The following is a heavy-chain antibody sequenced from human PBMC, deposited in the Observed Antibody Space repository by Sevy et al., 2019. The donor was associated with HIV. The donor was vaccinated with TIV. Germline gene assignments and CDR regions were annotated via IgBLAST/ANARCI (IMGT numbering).Heavy chain of an antibody. CDR2: ISGSHGTP. J-gene: IGHJ4*02. Sequence: GGSLRLSCAASGFTFTSYAMSWVRQAPGKGLEWVSSISGSHGTPYYADSVKGRFTISRDNSKNTLYLQMSSLRAEDTGVYYCAKSEWGNIGFCTRSSCYPFDSWGQATLVTVSS. CDR1: GFTFTSYA. D-gene: IGHD2-2*01. CDR3: AKSEWGNIGFCTRSSCYPFDS. V-gene: IGHV3-23*01.